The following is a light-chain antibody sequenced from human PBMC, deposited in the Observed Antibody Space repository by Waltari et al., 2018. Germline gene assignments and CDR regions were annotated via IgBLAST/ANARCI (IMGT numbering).Light chain of an antibody. Sequence: EIVLTQSPGTLSLSHGDRATLPCRASQSISSSYLAWYQQKPGQAPRLLIYGSSSRATGSPDRFSGSGSGTDFTLTISRLEPEDFAVYYCQQYGHSPFTFGPGTKVDFK. J-gene: IGKJ3*01. CDR1: QSISSSY. V-gene: IGKV3-20*01. CDR2: GSS. CDR3: QQYGHSPFT.